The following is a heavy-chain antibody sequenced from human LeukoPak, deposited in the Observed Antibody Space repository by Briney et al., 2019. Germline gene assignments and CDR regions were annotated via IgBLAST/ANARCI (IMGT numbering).Heavy chain of an antibody. V-gene: IGHV1-8*01. CDR3: ARGVAELLWFGEPNYYGMDV. J-gene: IGHJ6*02. Sequence: ASVKVSCKASGYTFTSYDINWVRQATGQGLEWMGWMNPNSGNTGYAQKFQGRATMTRNTSISTAYMELSSLRSEDTAVYYCARGVAELLWFGEPNYYGMDVWGQGTTVTVSS. CDR1: GYTFTSYD. CDR2: MNPNSGNT. D-gene: IGHD3-10*01.